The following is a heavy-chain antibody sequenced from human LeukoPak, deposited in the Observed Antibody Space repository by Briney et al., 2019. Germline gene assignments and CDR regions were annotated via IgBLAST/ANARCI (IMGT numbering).Heavy chain of an antibody. CDR3: ARDYYGGNPDY. CDR2: INPNSGGR. D-gene: IGHD4-23*01. Sequence: ASVKVSCKTSGYTLTVYQMHWVRQAPGQGLEWMGWINPNSGGRNYAQKFQGRVTMTSDTSISTVYMELSSLRSDDTAVYYCARDYYGGNPDYWGQGTLVTVSS. CDR1: GYTLTVYQ. J-gene: IGHJ4*02. V-gene: IGHV1-2*02.